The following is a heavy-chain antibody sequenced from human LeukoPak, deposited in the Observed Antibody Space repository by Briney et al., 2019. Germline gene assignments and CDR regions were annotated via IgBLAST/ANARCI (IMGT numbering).Heavy chain of an antibody. Sequence: GGSLRLSCAASGFTFSTYWMHWVRQAPGKGLVWVSRINSDGSSTTYADSVKGRFTISRDNAKNTLYLQMNSLRAEDTAVYYCARDLQLGYYYYGMDVWGQGTTVTVSS. D-gene: IGHD2-2*01. CDR3: ARDLQLGYYYYGMDV. V-gene: IGHV3-74*01. CDR1: GFTFSTYW. CDR2: INSDGSST. J-gene: IGHJ6*02.